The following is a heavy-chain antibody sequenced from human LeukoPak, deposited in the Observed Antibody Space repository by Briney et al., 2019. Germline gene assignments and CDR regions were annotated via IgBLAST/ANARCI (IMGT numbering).Heavy chain of an antibody. CDR3: ARAYYDFWSGYYGEPYYFDY. Sequence: GGSLRLSCAASGFTFSTYAMSWVRQAPGKGLVWVSRINSGGSSTSYADSVKGRFTISRDNAKNTLYLQMNSLRAEDTAVYYCARAYYDFWSGYYGEPYYFDYWGQGTLVTVSS. V-gene: IGHV3-74*01. CDR1: GFTFSTYA. J-gene: IGHJ4*02. CDR2: INSGGSST. D-gene: IGHD3-3*01.